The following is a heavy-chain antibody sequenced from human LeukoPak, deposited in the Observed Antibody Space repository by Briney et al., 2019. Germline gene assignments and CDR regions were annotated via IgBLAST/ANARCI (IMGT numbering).Heavy chain of an antibody. CDR2: IYTSGST. D-gene: IGHD3-9*01. V-gene: IGHV4-4*07. Sequence: SETLSLTCTVSGGSISSYYWSWIRQPAGKGLEWIGRIYTSGSTNYNPSLKSRVTMSVDTSKNQFSLKLSSVTAADTAVYYCAREREFTYYDILTGYYTQLDAFDIWGQGTMVTVSS. CDR3: AREREFTYYDILTGYYTQLDAFDI. CDR1: GGSISSYY. J-gene: IGHJ3*02.